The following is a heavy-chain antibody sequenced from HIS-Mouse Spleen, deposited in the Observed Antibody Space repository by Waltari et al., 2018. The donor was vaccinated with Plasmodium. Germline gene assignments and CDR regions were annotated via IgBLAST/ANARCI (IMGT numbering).Heavy chain of an antibody. J-gene: IGHJ4*02. Sequence: QVQLVESGGGVVQPGRSLRLSCAASGFTFSGYATHWVRQAPGNGLEWVAVISYDGSNKYYADSVKGRFTISRDNSKNTLYLQMNSLRAEDTAVYYCALSGHWGQGTLVTVSS. V-gene: IGHV3-30*04. CDR3: ALSGH. CDR2: ISYDGSNK. D-gene: IGHD3-10*01. CDR1: GFTFSGYA.